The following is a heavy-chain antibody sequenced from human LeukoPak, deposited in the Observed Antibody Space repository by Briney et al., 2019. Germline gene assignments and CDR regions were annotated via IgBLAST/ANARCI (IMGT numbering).Heavy chain of an antibody. D-gene: IGHD6-13*01. J-gene: IGHJ1*01. V-gene: IGHV3-43*02. CDR1: GFTFDGYA. Sequence: GGSLRLSCAASGFTFDGYAMHWVRQAPGKGLEWVSLISGDGGSTYYADSVKGRFTITRDNSKNSLYLQMNSLRTEDTALYYCAKRVKGYSSSWRRAEYFQHWGQGTLVTVSS. CDR3: AKRVKGYSSSWRRAEYFQH. CDR2: ISGDGGST.